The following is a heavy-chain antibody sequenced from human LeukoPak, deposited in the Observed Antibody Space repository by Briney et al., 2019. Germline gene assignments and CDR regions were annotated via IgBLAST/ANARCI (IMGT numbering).Heavy chain of an antibody. J-gene: IGHJ4*02. V-gene: IGHV3-7*01. Sequence: PGGSLRLSCAASGFPFTTYWMSWVRQAPGKGLEWVANINEDGGEKYYADSVKGRFIISRGNARNSLYVQMNNLRAEDTAVYYCARTSGDPFDYWGQGTLVAVSS. D-gene: IGHD4-17*01. CDR1: GFPFTTYW. CDR2: INEDGGEK. CDR3: ARTSGDPFDY.